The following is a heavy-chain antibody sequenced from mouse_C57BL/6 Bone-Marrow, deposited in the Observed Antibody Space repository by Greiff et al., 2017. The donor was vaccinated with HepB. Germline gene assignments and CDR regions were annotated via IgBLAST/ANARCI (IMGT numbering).Heavy chain of an antibody. D-gene: IGHD2-2*01. CDR1: GYTFTSYW. V-gene: IGHV1-61*01. CDR2: IYPSDSET. Sequence: QVQLQQPWAELVRPGSSVKLSCKASGYTFTSYWMDWVKQRPGQGLEWIGNIYPSDSETHYNQKFKDKATLTVDKSSSTAYMQLSSLTSEDSAVYYCARWTMVTTNYAMDYWGQGTSVTVSS. J-gene: IGHJ4*01. CDR3: ARWTMVTTNYAMDY.